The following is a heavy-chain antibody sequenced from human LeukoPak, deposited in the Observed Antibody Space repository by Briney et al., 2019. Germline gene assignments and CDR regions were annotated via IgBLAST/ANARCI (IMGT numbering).Heavy chain of an antibody. Sequence: ASVTVSCTTSGYTFSTYYVHWVRQTPGQGLEWMAAINPSDIKKYYAQEFQGTVAVTWDTSTSTVYMELSSLRSEDTAVYYCARESGDITAPKKNFDFWGQGTLITVSS. D-gene: IGHD6-13*01. V-gene: IGHV1-46*01. CDR3: ARESGDITAPKKNFDF. J-gene: IGHJ4*02. CDR2: INPSDIKK. CDR1: GYTFSTYY.